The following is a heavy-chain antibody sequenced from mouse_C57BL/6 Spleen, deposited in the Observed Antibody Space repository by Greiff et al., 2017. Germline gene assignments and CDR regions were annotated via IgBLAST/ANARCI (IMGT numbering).Heavy chain of an antibody. D-gene: IGHD3-3*01. J-gene: IGHJ1*03. CDR1: GFTFSSYT. CDR3: ARHGGTPRYFDV. Sequence: EVKVEESGGGLVKPGGSLKLSCAASGFTFSSYTMSWVRQTPEKRLEWVATISGGGGNTYYPDSVKGRFTISRDNAKNTLYLQMSSLRSEDTALYYCARHGGTPRYFDVWGTGTTVTVSS. CDR2: ISGGGGNT. V-gene: IGHV5-9*01.